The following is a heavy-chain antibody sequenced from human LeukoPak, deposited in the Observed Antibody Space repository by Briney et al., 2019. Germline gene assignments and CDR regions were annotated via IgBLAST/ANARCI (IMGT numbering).Heavy chain of an antibody. V-gene: IGHV3-23*01. D-gene: IGHD6-6*01. CDR1: GFTFSSYA. CDR2: ISGSGGST. CDR3: ARDHRSFYSSSSGGLVY. J-gene: IGHJ4*02. Sequence: GGSLRLSCAASGFTFSSYAMSWVRQAPGKGLEWVSAISGSGGSTYYADSVKGRFTISRDNSKNTLYLQMNSLRAEDTAVYYCARDHRSFYSSSSGGLVYWGQGTLVTVSS.